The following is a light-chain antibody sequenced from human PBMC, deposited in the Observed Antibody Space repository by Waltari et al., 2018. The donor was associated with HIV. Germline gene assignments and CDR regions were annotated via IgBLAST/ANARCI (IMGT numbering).Light chain of an antibody. V-gene: IGLV1-51*01. CDR2: DSY. J-gene: IGLJ2*01. Sequence: QSVLTQPPSVSAAPGQKVSISCSGSDSNIGTNYVSWYQQLPGTAPKLLIYDSYKRPSGIPDRFSGSKSGTSATLGIAGLQTGDEAYYYCATWDASLTVVFGGGTKLTVL. CDR1: DSNIGTNY. CDR3: ATWDASLTVV.